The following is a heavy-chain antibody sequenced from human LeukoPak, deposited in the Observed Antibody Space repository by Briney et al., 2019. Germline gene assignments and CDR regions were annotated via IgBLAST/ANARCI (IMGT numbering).Heavy chain of an antibody. D-gene: IGHD2-15*01. Sequence: ASVKVSYKASGYTFTGYYMHWVRQAPGQGLEWMGWINPKSGGTNYAQKFQGRVTMTSDTSISTAYMELSRLRSDDTAVYYCVPATPGGVLDYFDYWGQGTLVTVSS. V-gene: IGHV1-2*02. J-gene: IGHJ4*02. CDR3: VPATPGGVLDYFDY. CDR1: GYTFTGYY. CDR2: INPKSGGT.